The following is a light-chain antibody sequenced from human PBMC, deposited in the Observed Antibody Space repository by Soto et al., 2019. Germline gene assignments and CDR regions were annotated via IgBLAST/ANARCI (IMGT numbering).Light chain of an antibody. CDR3: QQYGSSPLLT. Sequence: EIVLTQSPGTLSLSPGERATLPCRASQSVSSSYLAWYQQKPGQAPRLLIYGASSRATGIPDRFSGSGSGTDFTLTISRLGPEDFAVYYCQQYGSSPLLTFGGGPKVDIK. CDR1: QSVSSSY. J-gene: IGKJ4*01. V-gene: IGKV3-20*01. CDR2: GAS.